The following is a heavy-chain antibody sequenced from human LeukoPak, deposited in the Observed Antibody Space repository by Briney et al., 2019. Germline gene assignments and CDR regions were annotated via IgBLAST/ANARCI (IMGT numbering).Heavy chain of an antibody. D-gene: IGHD6-19*01. CDR1: GFTFSSYA. CDR2: ISYDGSNK. J-gene: IGHJ3*02. Sequence: PGGSLRLSCAASGFTFSSYAMHWVRQAPGKGLEWVAVISYDGSNKYYADSVKGRFTIFRDNSKNTLYLQMNSLRAEDTAVYYCARDDESEQWLVPGGRGAFDIWGQGTMVTVSS. CDR3: ARDDESEQWLVPGGRGAFDI. V-gene: IGHV3-30*04.